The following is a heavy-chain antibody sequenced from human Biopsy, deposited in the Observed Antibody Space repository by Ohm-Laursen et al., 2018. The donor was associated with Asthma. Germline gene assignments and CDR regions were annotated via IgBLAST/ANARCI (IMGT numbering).Heavy chain of an antibody. CDR2: TTWNSGSR. J-gene: IGHJ6*02. Sequence: SLRLSFPPSGFNFHDFAMHWVRQAPGKALAWVAATTWNSGSRVYAVSVMGRFTISRDNAQNSLYLHMNGLKPEDTAVYYCAKPLNTYNCYAYDVGGQGTTVVVSS. CDR3: AKPLNTYNCYAYDV. D-gene: IGHD5-12*01. CDR1: GFNFHDFA. V-gene: IGHV3-9*01.